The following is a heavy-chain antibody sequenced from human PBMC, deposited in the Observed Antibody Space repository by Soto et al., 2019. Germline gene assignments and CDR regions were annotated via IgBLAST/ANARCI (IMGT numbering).Heavy chain of an antibody. Sequence: GGSLRLSCAASGFTFSSYGMHWVRQAPGKGLGWVAVISYDGSNKYYADSVKGRFTISRDNSKNTLYLQMNSLRAEDTAVYYCAKDQRSGSYYYYGMDVWGQGATVTVSS. CDR3: AKDQRSGSYYYYGMDV. V-gene: IGHV3-30*18. CDR2: ISYDGSNK. D-gene: IGHD1-26*01. J-gene: IGHJ6*02. CDR1: GFTFSSYG.